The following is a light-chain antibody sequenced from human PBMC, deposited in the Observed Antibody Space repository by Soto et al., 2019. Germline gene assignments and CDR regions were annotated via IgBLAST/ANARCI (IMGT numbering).Light chain of an antibody. J-gene: IGLJ2*01. CDR2: SNN. CDR3: AAWDDSLNGVV. V-gene: IGLV1-44*01. CDR1: SSNIGSYT. Sequence: QSVLTQPPSASGTPGQRVTISCSGSSSNIGSYTVNWYQQLPGTAPQLLIYSNNQRPSEVPDRFSGSKSGTSASLAISGLQSEDEADYYCAAWDDSLNGVVFGGGTKVTVL.